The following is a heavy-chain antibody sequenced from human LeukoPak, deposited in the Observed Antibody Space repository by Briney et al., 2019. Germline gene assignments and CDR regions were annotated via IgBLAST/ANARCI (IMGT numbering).Heavy chain of an antibody. CDR3: ARGGYYGSGNDFRFDP. V-gene: IGHV4-59*01. Sequence: SETLSLTCTVSGGPISSYYWSWIRQPPGKGLEWIGYIYYSGSTNYKPSLKSRVTISVDTSKNQFSLKLSSVTAADTAVYYCARGGYYGSGNDFRFDPWGQGTLVTVSS. J-gene: IGHJ5*02. D-gene: IGHD3-10*01. CDR1: GGPISSYY. CDR2: IYYSGST.